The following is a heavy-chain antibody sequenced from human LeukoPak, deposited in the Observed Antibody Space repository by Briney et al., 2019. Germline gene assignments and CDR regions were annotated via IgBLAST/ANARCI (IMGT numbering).Heavy chain of an antibody. Sequence: SETLSLTCAVYGGSLSGYYWSWIRQPPGKGLEWIGEINHSGSTNYNPSLKSRVTISVDTSKNQFSLKLSSVTAADTAVYYCARHDREMATIFLWGQGTLVTVSS. CDR3: ARHDREMATIFL. CDR1: GGSLSGYY. V-gene: IGHV4-34*01. D-gene: IGHD5-24*01. J-gene: IGHJ4*02. CDR2: INHSGST.